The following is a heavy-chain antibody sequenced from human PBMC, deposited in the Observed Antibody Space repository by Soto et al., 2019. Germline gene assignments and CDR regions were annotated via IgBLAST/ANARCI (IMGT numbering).Heavy chain of an antibody. CDR2: IYYSGST. J-gene: IGHJ6*02. Sequence: SETLSLTCTVSGGSISSGGYYWSWIRQHPGKGLEWIGYIYYSGSTYYNPSLKSRVTISVDTSKNQFSLKLSSVTAADTAVYYCARETTVTTWDYYYGMDVWGQGTTVTVS. CDR3: ARETTVTTWDYYYGMDV. V-gene: IGHV4-31*03. D-gene: IGHD4-4*01. CDR1: GGSISSGGYY.